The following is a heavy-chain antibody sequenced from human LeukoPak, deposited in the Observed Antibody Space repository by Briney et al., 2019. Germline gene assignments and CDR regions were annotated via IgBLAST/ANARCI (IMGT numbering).Heavy chain of an antibody. J-gene: IGHJ4*02. CDR3: ARGRGCSSMSCYPDY. V-gene: IGHV3-21*01. D-gene: IGHD2-2*01. CDR2: ISPSGTYI. CDR1: GFSFSGYS. Sequence: GGSLRLSCVASGFSFSGYSINWVRQAPGKGLEWVSSISPSGTYIYYADSVQGRFTISRDNAMNSLYLQMNGLRAEDTAVYYCARGRGCSSMSCYPDYWGQGTLVTVSS.